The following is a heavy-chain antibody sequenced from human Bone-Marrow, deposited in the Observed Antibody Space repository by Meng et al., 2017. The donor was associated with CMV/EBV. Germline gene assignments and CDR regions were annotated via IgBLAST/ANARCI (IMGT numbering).Heavy chain of an antibody. J-gene: IGHJ5*02. CDR1: GGSFHDYF. CDR3: ARHASGWYRGNWFDP. CDR2: INHGGVT. V-gene: IGHV4-34*01. Sequence: SETLSLTCAVHGGSFHDYFWNWIRQSPGKGLEWIGEINHGGVTNYNPSLKSRLTISVDTSKNQFSLKLSSVTAADTAVYYCARHASGWYRGNWFDPWGQGTLVTVSS. D-gene: IGHD6-19*01.